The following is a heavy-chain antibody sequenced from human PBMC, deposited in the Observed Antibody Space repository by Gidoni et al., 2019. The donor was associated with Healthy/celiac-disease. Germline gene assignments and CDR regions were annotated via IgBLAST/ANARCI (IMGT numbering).Heavy chain of an antibody. CDR3: AHRLGYSSGWSNYFDY. CDR2: RYWDDDK. J-gene: IGHJ4*02. Sequence: QITLKDSGPTLVKPTQTLTLTCTFSGFPLSTRGVGVGWIRQPPGKALEWLALRYWDDDKRYSPSLKSRLTITKDTSKNQVVLTMTNMDPVDTATYYCAHRLGYSSGWSNYFDYWGQGTLVTVSS. CDR1: GFPLSTRGVG. D-gene: IGHD6-19*01. V-gene: IGHV2-5*02.